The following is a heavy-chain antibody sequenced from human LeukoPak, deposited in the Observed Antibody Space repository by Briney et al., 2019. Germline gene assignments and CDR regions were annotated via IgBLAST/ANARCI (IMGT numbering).Heavy chain of an antibody. Sequence: PGGSLRLSCAASGFIFSNYAMNWVRQAPGKGLEWVSSISGSGGSTYYADSVKGRFTISRDNSKNTLFLQMNSLRAEDTAVYYCAKDAYYYDTSGYNGDYWGQGTLVTVSS. J-gene: IGHJ4*02. D-gene: IGHD3-22*01. CDR3: AKDAYYYDTSGYNGDY. CDR2: ISGSGGST. CDR1: GFIFSNYA. V-gene: IGHV3-23*01.